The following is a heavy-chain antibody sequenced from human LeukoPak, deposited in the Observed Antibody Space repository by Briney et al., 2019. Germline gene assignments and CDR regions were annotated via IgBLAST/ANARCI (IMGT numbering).Heavy chain of an antibody. D-gene: IGHD7-27*01. CDR3: ARENWGGYSLY. CDR2: IYNTGST. V-gene: IGHV4-61*01. Sequence: SETLSLTCTVSGGPVSSGSYYWSWFRQPPGKGLEWIGYIYNTGSTSYNSSLKSRVTISVDASKNQLSLKLSSVTAADTAVYYCARENWGGYSLYWGQGTLVTVSS. CDR1: GGPVSSGSYY. J-gene: IGHJ4*02.